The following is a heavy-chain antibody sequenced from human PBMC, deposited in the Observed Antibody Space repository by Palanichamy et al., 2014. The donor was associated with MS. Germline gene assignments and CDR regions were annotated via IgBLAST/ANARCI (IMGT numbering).Heavy chain of an antibody. J-gene: IGHJ3*01. V-gene: IGHV3-72*01. Sequence: EVALVESGGGLVQPVGSLRLSCIASGDTFSDHYMDWVRQAPGKGLEWVGRIRTRIRDYSTDYAPSVKGRFTFSRDDSTNSIYLQMNSLQIEDTAVYYCSRVGPYGYDGFDVWGPGTMVTVSS. CDR2: IRTRIRDYST. CDR3: SRVGPYGYDGFDV. D-gene: IGHD4-17*01. CDR1: GDTFSDHY.